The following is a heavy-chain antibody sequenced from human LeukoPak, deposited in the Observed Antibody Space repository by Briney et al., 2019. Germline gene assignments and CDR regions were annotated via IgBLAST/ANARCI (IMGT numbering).Heavy chain of an antibody. CDR2: ISYDGINK. J-gene: IGHJ4*02. Sequence: PGGSLRLSCAASGFTFSTYAMHWVRQAPGKGLEWVAVISYDGINKYYADSVKGRFTISRDNSKNTLYLQMNSLRAEDTAVYYCARDYLVATLGPLIDYWGQGIPVTVSS. CDR3: ARDYLVATLGPLIDY. D-gene: IGHD5-12*01. CDR1: GFTFSTYA. V-gene: IGHV3-30-3*01.